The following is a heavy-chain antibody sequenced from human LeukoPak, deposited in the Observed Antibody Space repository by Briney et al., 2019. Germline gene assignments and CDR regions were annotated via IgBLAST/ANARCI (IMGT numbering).Heavy chain of an antibody. CDR3: ARGLGYSGSYQTFDY. CDR2: ISSSGSTI. D-gene: IGHD1-26*01. V-gene: IGHV3-48*03. CDR1: GFTFSSYE. Sequence: GGSLRLSCAASGFTFSSYEMSWVRQAPGKGLEWVSYISSSGSTIYYADSVKGRFTISRDNAKNSLYLQMNSLRAEDTAVYYCARGLGYSGSYQTFDYWGQGTLVTASS. J-gene: IGHJ4*02.